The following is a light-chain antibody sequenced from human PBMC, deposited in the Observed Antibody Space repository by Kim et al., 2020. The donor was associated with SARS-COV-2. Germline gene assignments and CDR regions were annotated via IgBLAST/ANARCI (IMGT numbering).Light chain of an antibody. CDR2: DVS. CDR1: QSVGNY. V-gene: IGKV3-11*01. CDR3: QRRSDWLTT. J-gene: IGKJ5*01. Sequence: ELVLTQSPATLSLSPGERATLSCRASQSVGNYLAWYHQKPGQTPRLLMYDVSNRATGIPARFSGSGSGTDFTLIISSLEPEDFAIYYCQRRSDWLTTFGQGTRLEIK.